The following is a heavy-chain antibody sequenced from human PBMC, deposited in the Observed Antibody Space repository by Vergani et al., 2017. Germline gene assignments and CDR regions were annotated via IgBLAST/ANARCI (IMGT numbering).Heavy chain of an antibody. J-gene: IGHJ5*02. CDR1: GYTFTSYD. CDR2: MNPNSGNT. D-gene: IGHD3-10*01. V-gene: IGHV1-8*01. Sequence: QVQLVQSGAEVKKPGASVKVSCKASGYTFTSYDINWVRQATGQGLEWMGWMNPNSGNTGYAQKFQGRVTMTRNTSISKAYMELSSLRSEDTAVYYCARGRGGHYYGSGSYQNNWFDPWGQGTLVTVSS. CDR3: ARGRGGHYYGSGSYQNNWFDP.